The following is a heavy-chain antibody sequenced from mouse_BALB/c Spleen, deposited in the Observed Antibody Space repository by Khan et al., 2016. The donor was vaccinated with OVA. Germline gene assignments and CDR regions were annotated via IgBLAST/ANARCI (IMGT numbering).Heavy chain of an antibody. D-gene: IGHD2-3*01. CDR2: ISYSGST. Sequence: EVQLQQSGPGLVKPSQSLSLTCTVTGYSITSDYAWNWIRQFPGNKLEWMGYISYSGSTNYNPSLTSRISITRDTSKNQFFLQLNSGTTEDTATYYCARDGSRYNYAMDYWGQGTSVTVSS. V-gene: IGHV3-2*02. CDR1: GYSITSDYA. CDR3: ARDGSRYNYAMDY. J-gene: IGHJ4*01.